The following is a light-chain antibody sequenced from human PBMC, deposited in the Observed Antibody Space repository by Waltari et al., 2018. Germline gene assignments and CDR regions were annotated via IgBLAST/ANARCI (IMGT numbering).Light chain of an antibody. Sequence: EIVMTPSPATLSVSPGVGATLSCRASQGIKIYLAWYQHKPGQAPRLLIYGASTRAAGVPARFSGGGSGTEFTLTISSLQSEDFGVYYCQQAKIWPAFGQGTKVEIK. CDR3: QQAKIWPA. V-gene: IGKV3-15*01. J-gene: IGKJ1*01. CDR2: GAS. CDR1: QGIKIY.